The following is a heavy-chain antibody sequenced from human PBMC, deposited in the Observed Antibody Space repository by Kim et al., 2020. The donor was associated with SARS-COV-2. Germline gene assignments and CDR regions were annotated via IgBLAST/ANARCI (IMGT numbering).Heavy chain of an antibody. CDR3: ARVAAAGTGPIDY. V-gene: IGHV3-30*01. D-gene: IGHD6-13*01. Sequence: YYADSVKGRFTISRDNSKNTLYLQMNSLRAEDTAVYYCARVAAAGTGPIDYWGQGTLVTVSS. J-gene: IGHJ4*02.